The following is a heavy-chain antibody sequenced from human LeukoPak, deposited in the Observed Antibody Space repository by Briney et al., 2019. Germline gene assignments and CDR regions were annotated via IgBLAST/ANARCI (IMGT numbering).Heavy chain of an antibody. Sequence: QSGGSLRLSCAASGFTFSSYEMNWVRQAPGKGLEWVSYISSSGSTIYYADSVKGRFTISRDNAKNSLYLQMNSLRAEDTAVYYCARDGAVAGTGDYWGQGTLVTVSS. CDR2: ISSSGSTI. J-gene: IGHJ4*02. CDR3: ARDGAVAGTGDY. CDR1: GFTFSSYE. D-gene: IGHD6-19*01. V-gene: IGHV3-48*03.